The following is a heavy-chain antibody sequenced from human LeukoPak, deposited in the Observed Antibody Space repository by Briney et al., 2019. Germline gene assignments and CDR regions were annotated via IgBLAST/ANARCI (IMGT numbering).Heavy chain of an antibody. J-gene: IGHJ5*02. CDR2: ISAYNGNT. D-gene: IGHD2-15*01. Sequence: APVKVSCKASGYTFTSYGISWVRQAPGQGLGWMGWISAYNGNTNYAQKLQGRVTMTTDTSTSTAYMELRSLRSDDTAVYYCARVFGGYCSGGSCYNWFDPWGQGTLVTVSS. V-gene: IGHV1-18*01. CDR1: GYTFTSYG. CDR3: ARVFGGYCSGGSCYNWFDP.